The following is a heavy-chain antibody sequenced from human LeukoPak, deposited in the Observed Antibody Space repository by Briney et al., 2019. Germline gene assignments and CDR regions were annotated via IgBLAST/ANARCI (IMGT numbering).Heavy chain of an antibody. V-gene: IGHV3-30-3*01. Sequence: GGSLRLSCAASGFTFSSYAMSWVRQAPGKGLEWVAVISYDGSNKYYADSVKGRFTISRDNSKNTLYLQMNSLRAEDTAVYYCASFRSTSCFWGQGTLVTVSS. CDR3: ASFRSTSCF. CDR1: GFTFSSYA. CDR2: ISYDGSNK. J-gene: IGHJ4*02. D-gene: IGHD2-2*01.